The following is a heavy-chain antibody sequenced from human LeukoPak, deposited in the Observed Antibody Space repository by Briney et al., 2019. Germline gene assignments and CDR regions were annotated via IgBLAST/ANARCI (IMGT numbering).Heavy chain of an antibody. Sequence: GGSLRLSCVASGFTFSTYGMHWVRQAPGKGLEWVSAISGSGGSTYYADSVKGRFTISRDNSKSTLYLQMNSLRAEDTAVYYCAKNQYYGSGSWYYWGQGTLVTVSS. D-gene: IGHD3-10*01. J-gene: IGHJ4*02. CDR1: GFTFSTYG. CDR3: AKNQYYGSGSWYY. CDR2: ISGSGGST. V-gene: IGHV3-23*01.